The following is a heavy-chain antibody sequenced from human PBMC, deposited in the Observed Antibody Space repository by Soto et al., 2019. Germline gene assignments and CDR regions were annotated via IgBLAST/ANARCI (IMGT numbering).Heavy chain of an antibody. D-gene: IGHD3-10*01. CDR3: ARDSEAAFGTYYFDY. J-gene: IGHJ4*02. Sequence: ASVKVSCKASGYTFTSYGISWVRQAPGQGLEWMGWISAYNGNTNYAQKLQGRVTMTTDTSTSTAYMELRSLRSDDTAVYYCARDSEAAFGTYYFDYWGQGTLVTAPQ. CDR2: ISAYNGNT. V-gene: IGHV1-18*01. CDR1: GYTFTSYG.